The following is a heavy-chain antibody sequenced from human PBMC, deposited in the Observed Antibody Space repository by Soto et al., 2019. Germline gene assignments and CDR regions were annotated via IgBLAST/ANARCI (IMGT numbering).Heavy chain of an antibody. CDR2: IKQGGSEK. V-gene: IGHV3-7*05. CDR3: ARLVVVAAPDWFDP. J-gene: IGHJ5*02. CDR1: GFTFSSYW. D-gene: IGHD2-15*01. Sequence: GGSLRLSCAASGFTFSSYWMSWVRQAPGKGLEWVANIKQGGSEKYYVDSVKGRFTISRDNAKNSLYLQMNSLRAEDTAVYYCARLVVVAAPDWFDPWGQGTLVTVSS.